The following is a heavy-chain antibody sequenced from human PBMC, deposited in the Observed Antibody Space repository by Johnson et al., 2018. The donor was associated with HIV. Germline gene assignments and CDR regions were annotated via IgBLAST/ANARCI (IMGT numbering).Heavy chain of an antibody. CDR3: ARVAGTNEDYYDSSGPDAFDI. CDR2: IGTAGDT. Sequence: MLLVESGGGVVQPGGSLRLSCVASGFTFDDYAMHWVRQAPGKGLEWVSAIGTAGDTYYPGSVKGRFTISRDNPKNTLHLQMNSLRAEDTAVYYCARVAGTNEDYYDSSGPDAFDIWGQGTMVTVSS. CDR1: GFTFDDYA. D-gene: IGHD3-22*01. J-gene: IGHJ3*02. V-gene: IGHV3-13*01.